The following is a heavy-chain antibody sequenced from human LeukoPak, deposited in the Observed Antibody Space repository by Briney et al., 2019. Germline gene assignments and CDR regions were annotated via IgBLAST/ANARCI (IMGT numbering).Heavy chain of an antibody. J-gene: IGHJ4*02. V-gene: IGHV1-46*01. CDR3: ARVRVRYVNSSGYYY. CDR1: GYTFTSYA. D-gene: IGHD3-22*01. CDR2: LNPSGDST. Sequence: ASVKVSCKASGYTFTSYAMNWVRQAPGQGLEWMGTLNPSGDSTSYAQKFQGRVTMTRDMSTSTVYMELSSLRSEDTAVYYCARVRVRYVNSSGYYYWGQGTLVTVSS.